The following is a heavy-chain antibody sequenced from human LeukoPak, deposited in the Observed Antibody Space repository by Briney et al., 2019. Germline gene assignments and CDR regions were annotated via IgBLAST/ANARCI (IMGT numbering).Heavy chain of an antibody. CDR1: GFTFSNYW. V-gene: IGHV3-7*01. D-gene: IGHD3-22*01. Sequence: GGSLRLSCAASGFTFSNYWMSWVRHAPGKGLEWVANIKQDGREKIYVDSVKGRFTISRDNAKNSLYLQMNSLRAEDTAVYYCASDRDYYDSSGYLFDYWGQGTLVTVSS. J-gene: IGHJ4*02. CDR2: IKQDGREK. CDR3: ASDRDYYDSSGYLFDY.